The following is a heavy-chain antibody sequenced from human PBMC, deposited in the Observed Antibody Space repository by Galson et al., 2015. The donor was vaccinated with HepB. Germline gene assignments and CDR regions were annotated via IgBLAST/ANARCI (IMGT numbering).Heavy chain of an antibody. CDR2: IVWDDDK. CDR1: GFSLTTSRVC. J-gene: IGHJ4*02. V-gene: IGHV2-70*16. CDR3: SRTSLVGPGIYYFDS. Sequence: TQTVALTCTFSGFSLTTSRVCVSWIRQSPGKALQWLARIVWDDDKFYNTSVKTRLTISKDITKNQVVLTMTNLDPEDTGMYYCSRTSLVGPGIYYFDSWGQGTPVTVSS. D-gene: IGHD1-26*01.